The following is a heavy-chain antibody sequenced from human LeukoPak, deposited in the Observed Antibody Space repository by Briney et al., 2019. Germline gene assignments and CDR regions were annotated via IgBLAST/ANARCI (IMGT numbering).Heavy chain of an antibody. V-gene: IGHV1-18*01. J-gene: IGHJ5*02. CDR3: ARDAVGATTRFDP. CDR2: ISAYNGNT. D-gene: IGHD1-26*01. CDR1: GYTFTSYG. Sequence: ASVTVSCKASGYTFTSYGISWVRQAPGQGLEWMGWISAYNGNTNYAQKLRGRVTMTTGTSTSTAYMELRSLRSDDTAVYYCARDAVGATTRFDPWGQGTLVTVSS.